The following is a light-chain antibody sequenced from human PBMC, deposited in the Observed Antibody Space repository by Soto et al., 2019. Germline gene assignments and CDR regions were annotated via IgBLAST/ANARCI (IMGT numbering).Light chain of an antibody. CDR3: HSYTATNTFV. Sequence: QSALTQPRSVSGSPGQSVTISCSGTSNDIGDYHYVSWYQQHPGKAPQLMIYDVTKRPSGVPDRFSGSKSGNTASLTISGLQADDEADYYCHSYTATNTFVFGTGTKLTVL. V-gene: IGLV2-11*01. CDR2: DVT. J-gene: IGLJ1*01. CDR1: SNDIGDYHY.